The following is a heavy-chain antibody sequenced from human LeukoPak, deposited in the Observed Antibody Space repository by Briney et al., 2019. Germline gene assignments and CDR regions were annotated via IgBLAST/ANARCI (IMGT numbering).Heavy chain of an antibody. CDR3: ARDIDYGGNSRWFDP. CDR1: GFTFSSYS. V-gene: IGHV3-21*01. D-gene: IGHD4-23*01. J-gene: IGHJ5*02. Sequence: AGGSLRLSCAASGFTFSSYSMNWVRQAPGKGLEWVSSISSSSSYIYYADSVKGRFTISRDNAKNSLYLRMNSLRAEDTAVYYCARDIDYGGNSRWFDPWGQGTLVTVSS. CDR2: ISSSSSYI.